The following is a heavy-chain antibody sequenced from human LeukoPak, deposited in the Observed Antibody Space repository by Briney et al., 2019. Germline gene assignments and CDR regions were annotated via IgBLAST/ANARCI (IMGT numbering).Heavy chain of an antibody. D-gene: IGHD2-2*01. CDR1: GYTFTGHY. V-gene: IGHV1-2*02. CDR3: AREVGYSTSWYGRFDP. J-gene: IGHJ5*02. Sequence: ASVKVSCKASGYTFTGHYVHWVRQAPGQGLEWMGWSNPNNGGADYAQNFQGRVTITSDTSSSTVYMELPRLRSDDTAVYYCAREVGYSTSWYGRFDPWGQGTLVTVSS. CDR2: SNPNNGGA.